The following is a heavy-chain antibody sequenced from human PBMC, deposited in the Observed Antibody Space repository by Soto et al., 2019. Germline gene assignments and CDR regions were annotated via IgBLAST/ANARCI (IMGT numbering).Heavy chain of an antibody. J-gene: IGHJ6*02. Sequence: ETLSLTCTVSGGSITNYYWSWIRQPPGKGLEWIGYMSNSGSTNYNPSLKSRVTISVDTSKNQFSLRLSSVTAADTAVYYCARGDSGWDSGEVWGQGTTVTVSS. CDR3: ARGDSGWDSGEV. D-gene: IGHD6-19*01. CDR2: MSNSGST. V-gene: IGHV4-59*01. CDR1: GGSITNYY.